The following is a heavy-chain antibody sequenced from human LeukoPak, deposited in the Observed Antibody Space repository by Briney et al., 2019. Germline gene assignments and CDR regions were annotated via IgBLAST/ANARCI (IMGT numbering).Heavy chain of an antibody. D-gene: IGHD5-24*01. Sequence: GGSLRLSCAASGCTFSSYAMHWVRQAPGKGLEYVSAISSNGGSTYYANSVKGSFTISRDNSKNTLYLQMGSLRAEDMAVYYCARRGDGYNSNYYFDYWGQGTLVTVSS. CDR2: ISSNGGST. CDR1: GCTFSSYA. J-gene: IGHJ4*02. V-gene: IGHV3-64*01. CDR3: ARRGDGYNSNYYFDY.